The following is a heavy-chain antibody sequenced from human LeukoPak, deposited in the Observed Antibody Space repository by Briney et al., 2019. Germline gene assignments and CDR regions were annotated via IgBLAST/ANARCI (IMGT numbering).Heavy chain of an antibody. Sequence: GGSLRLSCAASGFTFSSNYMSWVRQAPGKGLEWVSVIYSGGSTYYADSVKGRFTISRHNCKNTLYLQMNSLRAEDTAVYYCARVEWFYGMDVWGQGTTVTVSS. CDR2: IYSGGST. CDR3: ARVEWFYGMDV. J-gene: IGHJ6*02. D-gene: IGHD3-3*01. V-gene: IGHV3-53*04. CDR1: GFTFSSNY.